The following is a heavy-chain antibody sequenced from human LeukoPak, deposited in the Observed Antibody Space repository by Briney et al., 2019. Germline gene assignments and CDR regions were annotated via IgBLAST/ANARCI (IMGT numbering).Heavy chain of an antibody. CDR1: GGTFSSYA. D-gene: IGHD3-10*01. CDR3: ARDGAPYGGSGSYYPLYYFDY. CDR2: IIPIFGTA. V-gene: IGHV1-69*05. J-gene: IGHJ4*02. Sequence: SVKLSCKASGGTFSSYAISWVRQAPGQGLEWMGRIIPIFGTANYAQKFQGRVTITTDESTSTAYMELSSLRSEDTAVYYCARDGAPYGGSGSYYPLYYFDYWGQGTLVTVSS.